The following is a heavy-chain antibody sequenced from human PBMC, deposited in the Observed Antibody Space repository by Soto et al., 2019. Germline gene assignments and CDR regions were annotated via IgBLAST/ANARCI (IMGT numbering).Heavy chain of an antibody. CDR1: GYTFTGYY. V-gene: IGHV1-2*02. Sequence: ASVKVSCKASGYTFTGYYMHWVRQAPGQGLEWMGWINPIRGFVTHAPKFQDRVTMTRDTSTNTAYMELSSLTSDDTAVYYCAIATMLDFHYAMDAWGQRTTVTASS. D-gene: IGHD3-10*02. CDR3: AIATMLDFHYAMDA. J-gene: IGHJ6*02. CDR2: INPIRGFV.